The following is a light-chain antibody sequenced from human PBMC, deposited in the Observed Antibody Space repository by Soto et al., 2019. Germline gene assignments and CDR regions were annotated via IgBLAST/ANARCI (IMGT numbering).Light chain of an antibody. CDR3: QQYSNSQII. CDR2: DTS. Sequence: EISLTHSPGTLSLSPGERATLSCGASQTLSSSFIAWYQHKPGQAPRLLVYDTSTRATGIPERYSGSGSGTDFTLTISRLQPEDFAVYFCQQYSNSQIIFGQGTRLEIK. CDR1: QTLSSSF. J-gene: IGKJ5*01. V-gene: IGKV3-20*01.